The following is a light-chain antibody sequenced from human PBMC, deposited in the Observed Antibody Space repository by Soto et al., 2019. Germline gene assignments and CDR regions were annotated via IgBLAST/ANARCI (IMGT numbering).Light chain of an antibody. J-gene: IGKJ2*01. CDR3: NQRSNWPYT. CDR2: AAS. CDR1: QSVDSY. Sequence: DIVLTQSPATLSLSPGERATLSCRASQSVDSYLAWYQQKPGQAPRLLIYAASNRATGIPARFSGSGSGTDCTLTISSLEPEDLAVYYCNQRSNWPYTFGLGTKVEIK. V-gene: IGKV3-11*01.